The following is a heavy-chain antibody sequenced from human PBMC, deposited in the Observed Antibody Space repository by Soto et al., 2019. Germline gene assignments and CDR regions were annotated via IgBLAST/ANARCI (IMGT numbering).Heavy chain of an antibody. CDR2: VYWNDER. D-gene: IGHD3-22*01. V-gene: IGHV2-5*01. CDR1: GFSLTTTGVG. CDR3: AHYDSSGYFSHFDS. Sequence: QIALQESGPTVVKPKQTLPLTCTFSGFSLTTTGVGVGWIRLAPGKALEWLAMVYWNDERRYSPSLKSRLTITQDTSKNQVVLTMTYMDPVDTATYFCAHYDSSGYFSHFDSWGQGTLVTVSS. J-gene: IGHJ4*02.